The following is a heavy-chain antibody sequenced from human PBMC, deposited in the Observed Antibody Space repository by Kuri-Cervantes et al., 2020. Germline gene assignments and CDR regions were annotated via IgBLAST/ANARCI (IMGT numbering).Heavy chain of an antibody. CDR1: DYSIGNGYY. J-gene: IGHJ4*02. CDR2: IYHSGTT. Sequence: SETLSLTCTVTDYSIGNGYYWGWVRQPPGKRLEWIGTIYHSGTTYYNPSVKSRVTLSIDTSANQFSLRLNSVTAADTAIYYCVGGRSGTYSYFDPWGQGTLVTVSS. V-gene: IGHV4-38-2*02. D-gene: IGHD3-16*01. CDR3: VGGRSGTYSYFDP.